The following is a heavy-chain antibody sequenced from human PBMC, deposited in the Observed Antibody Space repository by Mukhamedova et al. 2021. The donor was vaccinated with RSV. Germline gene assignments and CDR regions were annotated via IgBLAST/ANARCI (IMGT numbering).Heavy chain of an antibody. CDR2: YMGSNK. Sequence: YMGSNKYYADSVKGRFTISRDNSKNTLYLQMNSLRAEDTAVYYCAKGLSMIVEPDAFDIWGQGTMVTVSS. D-gene: IGHD3-22*01. J-gene: IGHJ3*02. V-gene: IGHV3-30*02. CDR3: AKGLSMIVEPDAFDI.